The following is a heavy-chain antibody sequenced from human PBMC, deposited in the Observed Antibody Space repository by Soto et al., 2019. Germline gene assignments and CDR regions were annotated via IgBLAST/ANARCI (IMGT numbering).Heavy chain of an antibody. V-gene: IGHV3-7*01. CDR2: IRQDGSEK. CDR3: ARESGNYVSYFDY. J-gene: IGHJ4*02. CDR1: GLTFSSYW. D-gene: IGHD1-26*01. Sequence: GGSLRLSCAASGLTFSSYWMSWVRQAPGKGLEWVANIRQDGSEKYYVDSVKGRFTISRDNAMNSLYLQMNSLRAEDTAVYYCARESGNYVSYFDYWGQGTLVTVSS.